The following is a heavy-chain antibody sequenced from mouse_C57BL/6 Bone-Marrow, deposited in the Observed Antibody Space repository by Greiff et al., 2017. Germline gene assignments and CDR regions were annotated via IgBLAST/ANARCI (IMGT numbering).Heavy chain of an antibody. D-gene: IGHD4-1*01. V-gene: IGHV10-1*01. J-gene: IGHJ2*01. Sequence: EVMLVESGGGLVQPKGSLKLSCAASGFSFNTYAMHWVRQAPGKGLEWVARIRSKSNNYATYYADSVKDRFTISRDDSESMLYLQMNNLKTEDTAMYYCVRHETGDYWGQGTTLTVSA. CDR3: VRHETGDY. CDR1: GFSFNTYA. CDR2: IRSKSNNYAT.